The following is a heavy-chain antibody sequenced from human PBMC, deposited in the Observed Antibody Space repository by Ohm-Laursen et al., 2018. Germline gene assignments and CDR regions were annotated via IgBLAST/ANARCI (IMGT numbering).Heavy chain of an antibody. V-gene: IGHV3-73*01. D-gene: IGHD3-22*01. CDR3: TRRDRDDSGGYHGS. CDR1: GFTVSSNY. J-gene: IGHJ1*01. CDR2: LRSRPNNYAT. Sequence: SLRLSCAASGFTVSSNYMSWVRQAPGKGLEWVGRLRSRPNNYATAYAASLKGGITISRDESKNTAYLQIYSLETAAAAVYYCTRRDRDDSGGYHGSWGQGPLVIVSS.